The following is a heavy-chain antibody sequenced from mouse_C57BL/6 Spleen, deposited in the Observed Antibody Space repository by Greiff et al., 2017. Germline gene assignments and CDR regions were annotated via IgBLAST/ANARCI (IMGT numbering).Heavy chain of an antibody. CDR3: ARGPNWENYAMDY. Sequence: EVKLMESGGGLVKPGGSLKLSCAASGFTFSDYGMHWVRQAPEKGLEWVAYISSGSSTIYYADTVKGRFTISRDNAKNTLFLQMTSLRSEDTAMYYCARGPNWENYAMDYWGQGTSVTVSS. D-gene: IGHD4-1*01. CDR2: ISSGSSTI. J-gene: IGHJ4*01. CDR1: GFTFSDYG. V-gene: IGHV5-17*01.